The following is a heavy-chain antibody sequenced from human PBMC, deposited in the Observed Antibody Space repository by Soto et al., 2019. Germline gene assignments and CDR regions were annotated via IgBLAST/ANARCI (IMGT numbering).Heavy chain of an antibody. CDR3: ARDAQPKGVAADGTSDY. D-gene: IGHD6-19*01. V-gene: IGHV1-18*01. CDR2: ITTYNGNR. J-gene: IGHJ4*02. Sequence: QVQLVQSGPEVKNPGASVKVSCKASGYTFKNYGIKWVRQAPGQGLEWVGWITTYNGNRHSAEKFQGRVTMTTDTSTSTTYMELRSRTSDDTGVYYCARDAQPKGVAADGTSDYWGQGTLVTVSS. CDR1: GYTFKNYG.